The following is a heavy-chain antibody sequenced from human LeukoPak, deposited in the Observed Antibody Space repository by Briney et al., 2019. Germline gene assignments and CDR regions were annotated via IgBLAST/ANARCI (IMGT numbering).Heavy chain of an antibody. V-gene: IGHV4-59*01. CDR2: IYYSGST. Sequence: SETLSLTCTVSGGSISSYYWSWIRQPPGKGLEWIGYIYYSGSTNYNPSLKSRVIISVDTSKNQFSLKLSSVTAADTAVYYCAGTYYDFWSGYYGTNWFDPWGQGTLVTVSS. D-gene: IGHD3-3*01. J-gene: IGHJ5*02. CDR3: AGTYYDFWSGYYGTNWFDP. CDR1: GGSISSYY.